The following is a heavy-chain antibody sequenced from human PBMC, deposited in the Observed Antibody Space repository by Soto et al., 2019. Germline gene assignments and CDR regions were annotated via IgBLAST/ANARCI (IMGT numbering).Heavy chain of an antibody. CDR1: EVTVSAYY. Sequence: QVQLLESGGGLVKPGGSLRLSCAASEVTVSAYYMAWIRQAQGKGLDWISYISGDSRYTNYADSVKGRFTISRDNAKNSRYLQMTSLRVEDTAVYFCATGQQVRMADIWGQGTMVTVAS. D-gene: IGHD6-13*01. V-gene: IGHV3-11*03. CDR3: ATGQQVRMADI. J-gene: IGHJ3*02. CDR2: ISGDSRYT.